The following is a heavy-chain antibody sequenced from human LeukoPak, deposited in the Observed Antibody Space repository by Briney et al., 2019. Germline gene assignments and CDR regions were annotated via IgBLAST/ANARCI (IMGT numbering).Heavy chain of an antibody. V-gene: IGHV3-30*04. CDR3: AKDRHYGDLDY. D-gene: IGHD4-17*01. CDR2: ISYDGSNR. CDR1: GFTFSNYA. J-gene: IGHJ4*02. Sequence: RGSLRLSCAASGFTFSNYAMHWVRQAPGKGLEGVAVISYDGSNRYYADSVKGRFTISRDNSKNTLYLQMNSLRAEDTDVYYCAKDRHYGDLDYWGQGTLVTVSS.